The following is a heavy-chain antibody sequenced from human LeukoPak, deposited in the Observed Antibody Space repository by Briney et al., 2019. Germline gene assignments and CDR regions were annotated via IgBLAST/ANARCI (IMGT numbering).Heavy chain of an antibody. CDR1: GYTFTSYC. D-gene: IGHD3-22*01. CDR2: INPSGGST. J-gene: IGHJ4*02. V-gene: IGHV1-46*01. Sequence: GASVKVSCKASGYTFTSYCMHWVRQAPGQGLEWMGIINPSGGSTSYAQKFQGRVTMTRDTSTSTVYMELSSLRSEDTAVYYCATGSSGYYSAGVFDYWGQGTLVTVSS. CDR3: ATGSSGYYSAGVFDY.